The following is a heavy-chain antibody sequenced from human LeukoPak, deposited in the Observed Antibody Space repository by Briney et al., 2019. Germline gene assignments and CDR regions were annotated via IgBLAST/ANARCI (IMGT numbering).Heavy chain of an antibody. V-gene: IGHV5-51*01. D-gene: IGHD3-10*01. J-gene: IGHJ6*03. CDR1: GYRFTSYW. Sequence: ESLKIPFKDSGYRFTSYWIGWVRQMPGKGLAWVGIIYPGDSDTGYNPSFQVQATVSANKSIRTAYLQWSSLKASETVMCYCAKAYYYGSGSNYYYMDVWGKGTTVTVSS. CDR2: IYPGDSDT. CDR3: AKAYYYGSGSNYYYMDV.